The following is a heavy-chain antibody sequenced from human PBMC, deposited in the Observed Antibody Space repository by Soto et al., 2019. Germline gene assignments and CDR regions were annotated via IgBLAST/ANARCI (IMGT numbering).Heavy chain of an antibody. V-gene: IGHV1-2*02. CDR3: ERGIAVAGSSDNYCMGV. D-gene: IGHD6-19*01. CDR2: ITPDSGGT. Sequence: VPVKVSCKASGYTFTGYYMHWVRHAPGQGLEWMGWITPDSGGTNCAQKFQGRVTMTRDTSISTAYMELSRLRSDDTAVYYCERGIAVAGSSDNYCMGVWRRGTRVT. J-gene: IGHJ6*02. CDR1: GYTFTGYY.